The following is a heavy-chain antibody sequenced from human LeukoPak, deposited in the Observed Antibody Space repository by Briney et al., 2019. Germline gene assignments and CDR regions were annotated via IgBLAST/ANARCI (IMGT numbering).Heavy chain of an antibody. Sequence: GGSLRLSCAASGFTFISYWMHWVRQAPGKGRVWVSRINSDGTSTSYADSVKGRFTISRDNAKNTLYLQMNSLRAEDTAVYYCAVLVRYYYYGMDVWGQGTTVTVSS. V-gene: IGHV3-74*01. J-gene: IGHJ6*02. CDR2: INSDGTST. CDR3: AVLVRYYYYGMDV. CDR1: GFTFISYW. D-gene: IGHD2-15*01.